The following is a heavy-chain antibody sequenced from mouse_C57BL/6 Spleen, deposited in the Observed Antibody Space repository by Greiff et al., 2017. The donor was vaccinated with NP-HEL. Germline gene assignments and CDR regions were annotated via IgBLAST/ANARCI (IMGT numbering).Heavy chain of an antibody. CDR3: ASLHYYGSSYWYFDV. CDR1: GYSITSGYY. CDR2: ISYDGSN. Sequence: VQLKESGPGLVKPSQSLSLTCSVTGYSITSGYYWNWIRQFPGNKLEWMGYISYDGSNNYNPSLKNRISITRDTSKNQFFLKLNSVTTEDTATYYCASLHYYGSSYWYFDVWGTGTTVTVSS. D-gene: IGHD1-1*01. J-gene: IGHJ1*03. V-gene: IGHV3-6*01.